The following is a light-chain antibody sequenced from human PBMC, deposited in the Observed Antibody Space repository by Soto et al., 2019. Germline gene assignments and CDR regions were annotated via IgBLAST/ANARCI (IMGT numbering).Light chain of an antibody. Sequence: QSALTQPPSVSGSPGQSVAISCSGTSSDVGSYNRVSWYQQAPGTAPKVMIYEVNNRPSGVPDRFSGSKSGNTASLTISGLQPEDEADYYCCSFTSSSTYVFGTGTKLTVL. V-gene: IGLV2-18*02. CDR3: CSFTSSSTYV. CDR2: EVN. J-gene: IGLJ1*01. CDR1: SSDVGSYNR.